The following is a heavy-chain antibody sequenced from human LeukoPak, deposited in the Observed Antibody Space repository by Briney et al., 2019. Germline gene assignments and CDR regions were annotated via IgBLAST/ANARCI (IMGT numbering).Heavy chain of an antibody. CDR1: DGSISSHY. J-gene: IGHJ4*02. V-gene: IGHV4-59*11. Sequence: SETLSLTCTVSDGSISSHYWSWVRQPPGKELEWIGYIYYRGNTNYNPSLKSRVTISVDTSKNQLSLKLISVTAADTAVYYCVRAVRAVAGFWDYWGQGTLVTVSS. CDR3: VRAVRAVAGFWDY. CDR2: IYYRGNT. D-gene: IGHD6-19*01.